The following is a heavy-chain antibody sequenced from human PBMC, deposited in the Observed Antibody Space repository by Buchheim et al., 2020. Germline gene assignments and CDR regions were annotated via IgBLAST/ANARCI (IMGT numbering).Heavy chain of an antibody. V-gene: IGHV3-21*02. CDR3: ATWAAVVRGVNSN. Sequence: EVQLVESGGGLVEPGGSLRLSCAASGFTFSSHSMNWVRQAPGKGLEWVSSISSSSAYIYYADSVKGRFTISRDNAKNSMYLQMKSLRVEDTAVYYCATWAAVVRGVNSNWGQGTL. D-gene: IGHD3-10*01. CDR1: GFTFSSHS. J-gene: IGHJ4*02. CDR2: ISSSSAYI.